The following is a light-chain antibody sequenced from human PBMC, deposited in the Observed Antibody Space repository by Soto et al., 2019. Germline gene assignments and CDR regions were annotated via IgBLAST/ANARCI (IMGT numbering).Light chain of an antibody. CDR1: SSDVGGYNY. CDR3: SSYTSSSAYV. CDR2: EVS. Sequence: QSVLSQPASVSGSPGQSITISCTGTSSDVGGYNYVSWYQQHAGKAPKRMLYEVSNRPSGVSNRFSGSKSGNTASLTISGRQAEDEADYYCSSYTSSSAYVFGTGTKVTVL. V-gene: IGLV2-14*01. J-gene: IGLJ1*01.